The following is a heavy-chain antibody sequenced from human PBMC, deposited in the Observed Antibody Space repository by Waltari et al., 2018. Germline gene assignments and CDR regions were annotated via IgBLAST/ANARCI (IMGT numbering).Heavy chain of an antibody. J-gene: IGHJ6*02. Sequence: EEQLLESGGGLVQPGDSLRLSCAASGFRFSNYWMNWVRQAPGKGLVWVARIRNGETSKSYADSVKGRFTNSRDNAKNTLYLQMKRLRAEDTAVYYCARLAPRTYRSPVPGRHYYYGMDVWGQGTTVTVSS. CDR1: GFRFSNYW. CDR2: IRNGETSK. V-gene: IGHV3-74*01. CDR3: ARLAPRTYRSPVPGRHYYYGMDV. D-gene: IGHD3-10*01.